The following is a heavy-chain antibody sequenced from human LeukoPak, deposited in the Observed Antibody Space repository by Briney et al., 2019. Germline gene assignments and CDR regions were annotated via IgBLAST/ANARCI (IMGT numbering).Heavy chain of an antibody. CDR1: GGSISSSSFY. D-gene: IGHD3-22*01. V-gene: IGHV4-39*07. CDR3: ARVRDNYESSGYYCPYFDY. Sequence: PSETLSLTCTVSGGSISSSSFYWGWIRQPPGRGLEWIGSIYYSGSTNYNPSLKSRVTISVDTSENQFSLRLSYVTAEDTAVYYCARVRDNYESSGYYCPYFDYWGQGTLVTVSS. CDR2: IYYSGST. J-gene: IGHJ4*02.